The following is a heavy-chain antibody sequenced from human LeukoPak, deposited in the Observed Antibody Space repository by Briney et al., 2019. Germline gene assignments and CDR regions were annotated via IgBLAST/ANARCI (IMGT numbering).Heavy chain of an antibody. CDR1: GFTFSSYA. J-gene: IGHJ6*01. Sequence: GGSLRLSCAASGFTFSSYAMHWVRQAPGKGLEWVAVISYDGSNKYYADSVKGRFTISRDNSKNTLYLQMNSLRAEDTAVYYWTRESEYDDVVSGYSTLYYYYLGMDVWGEGAT. CDR3: TRESEYDDVVSGYSTLYYYYLGMDV. CDR2: ISYDGSNK. V-gene: IGHV3-30*04. D-gene: IGHD3-9*01.